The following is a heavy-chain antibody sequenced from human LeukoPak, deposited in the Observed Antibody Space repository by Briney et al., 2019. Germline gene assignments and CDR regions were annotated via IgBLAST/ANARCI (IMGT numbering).Heavy chain of an antibody. V-gene: IGHV3-11*01. Sequence: GGSLRLSCAASGFTFSDYYMSWIRQAPGKGLEWVSYISSSGSTIYYADSVKGRFTISRHNAQHSLYLQMNSLRAGDTAVYYCARDRGACSSTSCYEGAYYYYYGMDVWGQGTTVTVSS. J-gene: IGHJ6*02. CDR2: ISSSGSTI. CDR3: ARDRGACSSTSCYEGAYYYYYGMDV. CDR1: GFTFSDYY. D-gene: IGHD2-2*01.